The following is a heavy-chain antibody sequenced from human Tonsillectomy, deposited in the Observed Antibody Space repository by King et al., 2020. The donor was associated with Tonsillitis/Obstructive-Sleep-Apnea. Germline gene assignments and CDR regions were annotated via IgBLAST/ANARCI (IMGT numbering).Heavy chain of an antibody. CDR1: GGSISSSNW. J-gene: IGHJ6*03. Sequence: VQLQESGPGLVKPSGTLSLTCAVSGGSISSSNWWSWVRQPPGKGLEGIWEIYHSGSTNYNPSLKSRVTISVDKSKNQFSVKLRSVTAADTAVYYCARMGCSSTSCFPKGVYYYMDVWGKGTTVTVSS. D-gene: IGHD2-2*01. V-gene: IGHV4-4*02. CDR2: IYHSGST. CDR3: ARMGCSSTSCFPKGVYYYMDV.